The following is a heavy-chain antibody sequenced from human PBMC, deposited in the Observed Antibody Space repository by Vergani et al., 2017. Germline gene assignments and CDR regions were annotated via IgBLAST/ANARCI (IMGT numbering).Heavy chain of an antibody. Sequence: QVQLQQWGAGLLKPSETLSLTCAVYGGSFSGYYWSWIRQPPGKGLEWIGEINHSGSTNYNPSLKSRVTISVDTSKNQFSLKLSSVTAADTAVYYCARWGYRLLQADWFDPWGQGTLVTVAA. CDR2: INHSGST. J-gene: IGHJ5*02. V-gene: IGHV4-34*01. CDR1: GGSFSGYY. D-gene: IGHD2-2*01. CDR3: ARWGYRLLQADWFDP.